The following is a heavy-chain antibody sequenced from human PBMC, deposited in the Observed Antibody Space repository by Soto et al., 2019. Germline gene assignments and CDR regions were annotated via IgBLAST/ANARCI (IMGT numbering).Heavy chain of an antibody. CDR2: IKQDGSEK. Sequence: GGSLRLSCAASGFTFSSYWMSWVRQAPGKGLEWVANIKQDGSEKYYVDSVKGRFTISRDNAKNSLYLQMNSLRAEDTAVYYCARKGEGGYSYGYYYYGMDVWGQGTTVTISS. D-gene: IGHD5-18*01. CDR1: GFTFSSYW. J-gene: IGHJ6*02. CDR3: ARKGEGGYSYGYYYYGMDV. V-gene: IGHV3-7*05.